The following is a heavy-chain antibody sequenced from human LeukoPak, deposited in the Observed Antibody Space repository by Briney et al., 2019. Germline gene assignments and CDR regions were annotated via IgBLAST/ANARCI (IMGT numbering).Heavy chain of an antibody. Sequence: GGSLRLSCAASGFTFDDYAMHWVRQAPGKGLEWVSLISGDGDNTYYADSVKGRFTISRDNSKNTLFLQMNSLRAEDTAVYYCAGLRPLDYWGQGTLVTVSS. J-gene: IGHJ4*02. CDR1: GFTFDDYA. V-gene: IGHV3-43*02. CDR3: AGLRPLDY. CDR2: ISGDGDNT.